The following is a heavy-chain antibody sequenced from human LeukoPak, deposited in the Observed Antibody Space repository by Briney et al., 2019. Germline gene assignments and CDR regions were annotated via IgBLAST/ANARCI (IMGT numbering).Heavy chain of an antibody. Sequence: ASVKVSCKASGYTFSKYAIHWVRQAPGQRLEWMGWINAGDGSTRYSQKFHGGVTITRDTSASTAYMELSSLRSEDTAVYYCARDPRITRVREPKINYYYYGMDVWGQGTTVTVSS. CDR2: INAGDGST. D-gene: IGHD3-10*01. CDR1: GYTFSKYA. V-gene: IGHV1-3*01. J-gene: IGHJ6*02. CDR3: ARDPRITRVREPKINYYYYGMDV.